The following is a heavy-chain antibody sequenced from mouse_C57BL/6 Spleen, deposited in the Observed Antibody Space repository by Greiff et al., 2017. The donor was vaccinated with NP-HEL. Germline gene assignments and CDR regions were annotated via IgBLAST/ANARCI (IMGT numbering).Heavy chain of an antibody. CDR1: GYTFTSYG. Sequence: VKLMESGAELARPGASVKLSCKASGYTFTSYGISWVKQRTGQGLEWIGEIYPRSGNTYYNEKFKGKATLTADKSSSTAYMELRSLTSEDSAVYFCARGGDGSSYFDYWGQGTTLTVSS. CDR3: ARGGDGSSYFDY. V-gene: IGHV1-81*01. J-gene: IGHJ2*01. D-gene: IGHD1-1*01. CDR2: IYPRSGNT.